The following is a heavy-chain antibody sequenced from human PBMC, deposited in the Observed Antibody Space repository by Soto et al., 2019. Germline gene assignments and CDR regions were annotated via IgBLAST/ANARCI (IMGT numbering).Heavy chain of an antibody. Sequence: ASVKVSCKTSGYTFTSYGISWVRQAPGQGLEWMGWITANSVNTNYAQKFQGRVTMTTDTSTATAYMELRSLRSDDTAVYYCARDMGGYYFEPNDYWGQGTLVTVSS. CDR3: ARDMGGYYFEPNDY. D-gene: IGHD3-22*01. CDR2: ITANSVNT. V-gene: IGHV1-18*01. J-gene: IGHJ4*02. CDR1: GYTFTSYG.